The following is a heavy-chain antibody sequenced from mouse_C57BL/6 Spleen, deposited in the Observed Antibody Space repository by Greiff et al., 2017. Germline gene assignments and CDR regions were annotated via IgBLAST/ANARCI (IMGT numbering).Heavy chain of an antibody. J-gene: IGHJ2*01. D-gene: IGHD3-2*02. CDR1: GYAFSSSW. V-gene: IGHV1-82*01. CDR3: AREGTAQAPYYFDY. Sequence: QVQLKQSGPELVKPGASVKISCKASGYAFSSSWMNWVKQRPGKGLEWIGRIYPGDGDTNYNGKFKGKATLTADKSSSTAYMQLSSLTSEDSAVYFCAREGTAQAPYYFDYWGQGTTLTVSS. CDR2: IYPGDGDT.